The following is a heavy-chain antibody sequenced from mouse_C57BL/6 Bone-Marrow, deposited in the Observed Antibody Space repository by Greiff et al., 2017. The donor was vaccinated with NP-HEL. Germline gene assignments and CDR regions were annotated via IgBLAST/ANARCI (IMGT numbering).Heavy chain of an antibody. CDR3: ARRGDDIWLRQRYFDY. V-gene: IGHV1-78*01. J-gene: IGHJ2*01. CDR2: IYPRDGST. CDR1: GYTFTDHT. Sequence: QVQLQQSDAELVKPGASVKISCKVSGYTFTDHTIHWMKQRPEQGLEWIGYIYPRDGSTKYNEKFKGKATLTADKSSSTAYMQLNSLTSEDSAVYFCARRGDDIWLRQRYFDYWGQGTTLTVSS. D-gene: IGHD2-2*01.